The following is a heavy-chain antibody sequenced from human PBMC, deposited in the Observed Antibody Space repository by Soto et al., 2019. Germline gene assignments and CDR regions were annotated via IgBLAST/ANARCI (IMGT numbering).Heavy chain of an antibody. CDR2: IYYGGNSGST. D-gene: IGHD4-4*01. J-gene: IGHJ6*02. CDR1: GGSISTSTYY. Sequence: SETLSLTCTVSGGSISTSTYYWGWIRQPPGKGLEWIGNIYYGGNSGSTYYNPSLKSRVTISVDTSKNQFSLKLSSVTAADTAVYYCARTRTVAYYYDMDVWGQGTTVTVSS. CDR3: ARTRTVAYYYDMDV. V-gene: IGHV4-39*01.